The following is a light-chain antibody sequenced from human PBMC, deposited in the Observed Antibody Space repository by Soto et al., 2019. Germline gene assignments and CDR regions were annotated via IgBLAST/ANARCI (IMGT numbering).Light chain of an antibody. CDR1: QSVSSN. CDR2: DIS. Sequence: EIVMTQSPATLSVSPGERATLSCRASQSVSSNLAWYQQKPGQAPSLLIYDISARATGIPTRFSGSGSGTEFTLTISSRQSEEVAVYYGQQYNDWPLTFGGGTKVEIK. CDR3: QQYNDWPLT. V-gene: IGKV3D-15*01. J-gene: IGKJ4*01.